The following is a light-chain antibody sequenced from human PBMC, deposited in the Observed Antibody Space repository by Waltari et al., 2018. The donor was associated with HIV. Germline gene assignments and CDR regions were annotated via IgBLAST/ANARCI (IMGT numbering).Light chain of an antibody. CDR1: SADIGTFDY. J-gene: IGLJ2*01. Sequence: QSALTQPASLSGSPGQSINISCFGTSADIGTFDYVSWYQQYPGKAPRLMIYDVSVRSSGVSNRFSGSKSGDTASLTISGLQAEDEADYYCSSYTSSSTVVFGGGTKLTVL. V-gene: IGLV2-14*03. CDR3: SSYTSSSTVV. CDR2: DVS.